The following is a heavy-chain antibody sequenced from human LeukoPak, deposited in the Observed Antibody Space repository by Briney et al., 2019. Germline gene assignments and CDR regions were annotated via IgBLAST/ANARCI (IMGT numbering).Heavy chain of an antibody. V-gene: IGHV1-8*02. D-gene: IGHD5-18*01. Sequence: GASVKVSCKTSGYTFNDYGISWVRQAPGQGLEWMGWISAYNGNTGYAQKFQGRVTMTRNTSISTAYMELSSLRSEDTAVYYCARIPRGYSYETWGQGTLVAVSS. CDR3: ARIPRGYSYET. J-gene: IGHJ5*02. CDR2: ISAYNGNT. CDR1: GYTFNDYG.